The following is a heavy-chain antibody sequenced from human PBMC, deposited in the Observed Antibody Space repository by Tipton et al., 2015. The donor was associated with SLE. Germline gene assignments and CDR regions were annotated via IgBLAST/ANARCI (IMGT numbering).Heavy chain of an antibody. CDR3: ARSPIGGSSLPRYFDL. CDR2: IYTSGCT. CDR1: GGSISSYY. J-gene: IGHJ2*01. V-gene: IGHV4-4*07. D-gene: IGHD1-26*01. Sequence: TLSLTCTVSGGSISSYYWSWIRQPAGKGLEWIGRIYTSGCTNYNPSLKSLVTMSVDTSKNQFSLKLSSVTAADTAVYYCARSPIGGSSLPRYFDLWGRGTLVTVSS.